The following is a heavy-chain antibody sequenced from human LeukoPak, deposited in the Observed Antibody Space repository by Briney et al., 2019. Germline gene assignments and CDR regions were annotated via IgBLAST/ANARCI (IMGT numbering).Heavy chain of an antibody. V-gene: IGHV4-4*07. CDR2: IYTSGST. J-gene: IGHJ5*02. CDR3: ARDRGSGSYYNWAQGWFDP. Sequence: PSETLSLTCTVSGGSISSYYWSWIRQPAGKGLEWIGRIYTSGSTNYNPSLKSRVTMSVDTSKNQFSLKLSSVTAADTAVYYCARDRGSGSYYNWAQGWFDPWGQGTLVTVSS. D-gene: IGHD3-10*01. CDR1: GGSISSYY.